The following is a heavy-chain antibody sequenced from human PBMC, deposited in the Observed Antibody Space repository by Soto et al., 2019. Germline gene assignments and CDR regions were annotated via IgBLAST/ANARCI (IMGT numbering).Heavy chain of an antibody. J-gene: IGHJ4*02. D-gene: IGHD3-22*01. V-gene: IGHV4-39*01. Sequence: QLQLQESGPGLVKPSETLSLTCTVSGGSISSSSYYWGWIRQPPGKGLEWIGSTYYSGSNYYNPSLTIRVTISVDTSKTQFSLKLSSVTAADTAVYYCARQGYYDSSGYGNWGQGTLVTVSS. CDR1: GGSISSSSYY. CDR3: ARQGYYDSSGYGN. CDR2: TYYSGSN.